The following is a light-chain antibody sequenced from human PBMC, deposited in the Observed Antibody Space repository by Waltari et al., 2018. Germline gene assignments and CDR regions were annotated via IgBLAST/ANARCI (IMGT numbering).Light chain of an antibody. J-gene: IGKJ4*01. V-gene: IGKV1-13*02. CDR3: QQYNSLPLT. CDR1: QGINSY. CDR2: YAS. Sequence: IQMTQSPSSLSASVGARVTITCRSSQGINSYLNWYQQKPGKAPTLLIYYASRVEGWVPSRFSGSGSGTEFTLTISSLQPEDFATYHCQQYNSLPLTFGGGTKVEIK.